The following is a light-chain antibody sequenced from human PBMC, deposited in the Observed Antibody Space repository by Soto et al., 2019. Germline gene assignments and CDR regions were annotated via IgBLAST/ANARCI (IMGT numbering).Light chain of an antibody. V-gene: IGLV4-69*01. CDR1: SGHSDYG. CDR3: QTWDTVVV. CDR2: LNRDGSH. Sequence: QSVLTQSPSASASLGASVKLTCTLSSGHSDYGIAWHQQQPDKGPRYLMKLNRDGSHNQGDGIPDRFSGSIPGAERCLIIYRHQSNDEADYYCQTWDTVVVFGGGTKLTVL. J-gene: IGLJ2*01.